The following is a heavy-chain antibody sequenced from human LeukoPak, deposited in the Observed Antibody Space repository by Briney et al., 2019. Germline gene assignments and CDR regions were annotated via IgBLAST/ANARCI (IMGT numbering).Heavy chain of an antibody. CDR3: ARGRGSGSRWEAFDI. V-gene: IGHV1-18*01. Sequence: GASVKVSCKASGYSFTSYGISWVRQAPGQGLEWMGWIGAYNGNTNYAQKVQGRVTMTTDASTSKAYMALRSLRSDDTAVYYCARGRGSGSRWEAFDIWGQGTMVTVSS. D-gene: IGHD3-22*01. J-gene: IGHJ3*02. CDR2: IGAYNGNT. CDR1: GYSFTSYG.